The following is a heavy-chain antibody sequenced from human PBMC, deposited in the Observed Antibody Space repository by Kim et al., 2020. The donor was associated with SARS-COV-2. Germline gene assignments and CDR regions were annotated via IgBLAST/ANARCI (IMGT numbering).Heavy chain of an antibody. CDR3: ARLQTGFGETLDY. J-gene: IGHJ4*02. Sequence: RPSFQGQVTISADKSISTAYLQWSSLKASDTAMYYCARLQTGFGETLDYWGQGTLVTVSS. V-gene: IGHV5-51*01. D-gene: IGHD3-10*01.